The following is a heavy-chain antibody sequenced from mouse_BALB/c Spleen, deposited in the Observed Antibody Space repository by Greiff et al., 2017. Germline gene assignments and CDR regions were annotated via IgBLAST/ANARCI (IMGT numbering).Heavy chain of an antibody. CDR3: ARSGGYEGAMDY. J-gene: IGHJ4*01. CDR1: GYTFTDYY. CDR2: IYPGSGNT. D-gene: IGHD1-2*01. Sequence: VQVVESGAELARPGASVKLSCKASGYTFTDYYINWVKQRTGQGLEWIGEIYPGSGNTYYNEKFKGKATLTADKSSSTAYMQLSSLTSEDSAVYFCARSGGYEGAMDYWGQGTSVTVSS. V-gene: IGHV1-77*01.